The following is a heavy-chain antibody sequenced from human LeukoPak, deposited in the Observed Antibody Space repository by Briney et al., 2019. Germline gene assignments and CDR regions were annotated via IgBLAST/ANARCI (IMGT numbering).Heavy chain of an antibody. CDR2: ISYDGSSK. D-gene: IGHD3-16*01. Sequence: GGSLRLSCAASGFTFSNYAMHWVRQAPDKGLEWVAFISYDGSSKFYADSVKGRFTISRDNSKNTVYLQMNGLRVEDGAVYFCARGDHDFDVWGQGTMVTVSA. CDR1: GFTFSNYA. CDR3: ARGDHDFDV. J-gene: IGHJ3*01. V-gene: IGHV3-30-3*01.